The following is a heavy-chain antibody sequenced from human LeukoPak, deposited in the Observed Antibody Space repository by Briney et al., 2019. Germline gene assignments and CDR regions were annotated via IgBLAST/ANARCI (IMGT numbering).Heavy chain of an antibody. V-gene: IGHV1-46*01. J-gene: IGHJ4*02. D-gene: IGHD3-10*01. Sequence: ASVTVSCKASGYTFTNYYIHWVRQAPGQGLEWMGIMNPSGGSTIYAQRFQGRITMTTDMSTSTAYMELSSLRSEDTAVYYCARDSGLYYGSGSELLPFDYWGQGTLVTVSS. CDR1: GYTFTNYY. CDR3: ARDSGLYYGSGSELLPFDY. CDR2: MNPSGGST.